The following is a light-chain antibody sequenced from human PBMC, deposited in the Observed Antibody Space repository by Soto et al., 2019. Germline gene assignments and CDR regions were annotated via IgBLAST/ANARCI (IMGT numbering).Light chain of an antibody. J-gene: IGLJ3*02. Sequence: QSVLTQPPSVSGTPGLRVNISCSGGISNIGKDTVNWYQQLPGTAPKFLIYSNNERPSGVPDRFSGSKSGTSASLAISGLQSEDDADYYCATWDDALRGWVFGGGTKLTVL. V-gene: IGLV1-44*01. CDR3: ATWDDALRGWV. CDR1: ISNIGKDT. CDR2: SNN.